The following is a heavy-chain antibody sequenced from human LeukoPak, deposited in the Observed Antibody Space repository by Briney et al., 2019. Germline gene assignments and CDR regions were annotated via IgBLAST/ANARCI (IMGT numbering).Heavy chain of an antibody. D-gene: IGHD2-2*01. J-gene: IGHJ3*02. CDR1: GFTFSSFG. Sequence: GGSLRLSCAASGFTFSSFGMHWVRQAPGKGLEWVAVISFDGNNKYYADSVKGRFAISRDNSKNTLYLQMNSLRAEDTAVYYCAKMPSPSSYDIWGQGTMVTVSS. CDR3: AKMPSPSSYDI. V-gene: IGHV3-30*18. CDR2: ISFDGNNK.